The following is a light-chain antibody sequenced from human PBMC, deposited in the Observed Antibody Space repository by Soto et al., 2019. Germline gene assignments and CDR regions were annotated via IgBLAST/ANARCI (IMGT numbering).Light chain of an antibody. V-gene: IGKV1-5*03. CDR3: QQYETYYT. CDR1: QSISTW. CDR2: KTA. Sequence: DIQMTQSPSTLSASVGDRVTITCRASQSISTWLAWYQQKPGKAPNLLIYKTANFESGVPSRFIGSGSGTEFTLTISGLQRDDFATYYCQQYETYYTFGQGTKLEIK. J-gene: IGKJ2*01.